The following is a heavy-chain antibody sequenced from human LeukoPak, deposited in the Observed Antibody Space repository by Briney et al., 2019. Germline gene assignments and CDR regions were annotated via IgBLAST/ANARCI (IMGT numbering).Heavy chain of an antibody. J-gene: IGHJ4*02. CDR1: GFTFRSYC. Sequence: GSLRLSCAASGFTFRSYCMTWVRQAPGKGLEWVANINDDATETNYIDSVKGRFTISRDNVRNSLHLQMDSLRAEDTAVYYCSGGGGWESDFWGQGTLVTVSS. CDR3: SGGGGWESDF. CDR2: INDDATET. V-gene: IGHV3-7*03. D-gene: IGHD6-19*01.